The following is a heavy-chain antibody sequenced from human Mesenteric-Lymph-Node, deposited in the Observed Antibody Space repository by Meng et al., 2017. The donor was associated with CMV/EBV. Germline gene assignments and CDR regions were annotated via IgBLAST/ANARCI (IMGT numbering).Heavy chain of an antibody. CDR3: ARDAAAGTFVAFDI. D-gene: IGHD6-13*01. V-gene: IGHV3-43D*03. CDR1: GFTFDDYA. CDR2: ISWDGGST. J-gene: IGHJ3*02. Sequence: GESLKISCAASGFTFDDYAMHWVRQAPGKGLEWVSLISWDGGSTYYADSVKGRFTISRDNAKNSLYLQMNSLRAEDTAVYYCARDAAAGTFVAFDIWGQGTMVTVSS.